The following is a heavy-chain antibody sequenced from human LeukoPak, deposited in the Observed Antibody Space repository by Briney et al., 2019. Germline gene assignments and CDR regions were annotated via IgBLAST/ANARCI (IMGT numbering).Heavy chain of an antibody. J-gene: IGHJ4*02. CDR2: ISFDGIKK. CDR3: AKDQATKYTLDS. V-gene: IGHV3-30*18. CDR1: GFTFSSDA. D-gene: IGHD6-6*01. Sequence: GGSLRLSCAASGFTFSSDAMHWVRQAPGKGLEWVAFISFDGIKKYFADSVKGRFTISRDNSKNTLYLQMNSLRAEDTAVYCCAKDQATKYTLDSWGQGSLVTVSS.